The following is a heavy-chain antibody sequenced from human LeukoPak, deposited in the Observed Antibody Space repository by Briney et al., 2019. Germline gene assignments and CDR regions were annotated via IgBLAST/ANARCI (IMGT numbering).Heavy chain of an antibody. CDR1: GFTFSSYA. J-gene: IGHJ3*02. CDR2: ISYDGSNK. Sequence: GGSLRLSCAASGFTFSSYAMHWVRQAPGKGLEWVAVISYDGSNKYYADSVKGRFTISRDNSKNTLYLQMNSLRAEDTAVYYCATRDLRYFDWDDAFDIWGQGTMVTVSS. CDR3: ATRDLRYFDWDDAFDI. D-gene: IGHD3-9*01. V-gene: IGHV3-30*04.